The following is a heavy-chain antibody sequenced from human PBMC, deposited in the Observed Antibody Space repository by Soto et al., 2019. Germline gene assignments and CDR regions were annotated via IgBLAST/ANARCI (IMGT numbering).Heavy chain of an antibody. CDR3: ARLRARIAATDWGWYFEL. J-gene: IGHJ2*01. D-gene: IGHD6-13*01. V-gene: IGHV5-51*01. CDR2: IYPGDFDT. CDR1: GYSFASYW. Sequence: GESLKISCKSSGYSFASYWIAWVRQMPGKGLEWMGIIYPGDFDTRYSPSLQGQVTISADKSISTAYLQWTSLKASDTAIYYCARLRARIAATDWGWYFELWGRGTLVTVSS.